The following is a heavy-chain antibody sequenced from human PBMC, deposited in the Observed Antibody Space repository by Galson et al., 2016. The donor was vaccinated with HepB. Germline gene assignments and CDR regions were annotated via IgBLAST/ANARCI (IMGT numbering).Heavy chain of an antibody. D-gene: IGHD2-2*02. CDR3: ARLVGYCSSATCSTYYYYGMDV. J-gene: IGHJ6*02. V-gene: IGHV5-51*01. CDR1: GYTFDNSW. CDR2: IYPGDSHT. Sequence: QSGADVTKPGESLKISCKGYGYTFDNSWIAWVRQMPGKGLEWMGIIYPGDSHTRYSPSFQGQVTISADNSISTAFLQWGSLKASDTAMYFCARLVGYCSSATCSTYYYYGMDVWGQGTTVTVSS.